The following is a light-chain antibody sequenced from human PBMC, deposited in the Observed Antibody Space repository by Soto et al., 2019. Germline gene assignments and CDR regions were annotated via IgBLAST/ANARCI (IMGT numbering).Light chain of an antibody. J-gene: IGKJ5*01. Sequence: EIVLTQSPGTLSLSPGERATLSCRASQSVNSNHLAWYQQRPGQAPRLLIYGASIRATGIPDRFSGSGSGTDFTLTISRLEPEDFAVFYCQQYGSSLVTFGQGTRLEIQ. V-gene: IGKV3-20*01. CDR2: GAS. CDR1: QSVNSNH. CDR3: QQYGSSLVT.